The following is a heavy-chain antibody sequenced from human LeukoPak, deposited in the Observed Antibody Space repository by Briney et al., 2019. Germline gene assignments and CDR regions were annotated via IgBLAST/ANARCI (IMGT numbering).Heavy chain of an antibody. D-gene: IGHD6-19*01. Sequence: SETLSLTCAVSGGSISSSNWWSWVRQPPGKGLEWIGEIYHSGSTNYSPSLKSRVTISVDTSKNQFSLKLSSVTAADTAVYYCARIGAGYSSGWTDYWGQGTLVTVSS. CDR2: IYHSGST. CDR1: GGSISSSNW. CDR3: ARIGAGYSSGWTDY. J-gene: IGHJ4*02. V-gene: IGHV4-4*02.